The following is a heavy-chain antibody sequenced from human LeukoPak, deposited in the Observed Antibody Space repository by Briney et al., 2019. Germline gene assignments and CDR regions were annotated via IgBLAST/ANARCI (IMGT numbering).Heavy chain of an antibody. CDR1: GFTFSSYS. Sequence: GGSLRLSCAASGFTFSSYSMNWVRQAPGKGLEWVSSISSSSSYIYYADSVKGRFTISRDNAKNSLYLQMNSLRAEDTAVYYCARTTTVTRRYYFDYWGQGTLVTVSS. V-gene: IGHV3-21*01. CDR3: ARTTTVTRRYYFDY. D-gene: IGHD4-17*01. CDR2: ISSSSSYI. J-gene: IGHJ4*02.